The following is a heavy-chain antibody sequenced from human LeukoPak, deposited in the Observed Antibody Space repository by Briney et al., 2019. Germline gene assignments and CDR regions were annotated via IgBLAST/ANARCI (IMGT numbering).Heavy chain of an antibody. Sequence: APVKVSCKASGYTFTSYEINWVRQATGQGLEWMGWMNPNTGNTGYAQNFQGRVTMTSDTSITTAYMELSSLRSEDTAVYYCARGGFPSASWGQGTLVTVSS. CDR1: GYTFTSYE. V-gene: IGHV1-8*01. J-gene: IGHJ4*02. CDR3: ARGGFPSAS. CDR2: MNPNTGNT. D-gene: IGHD2-2*01.